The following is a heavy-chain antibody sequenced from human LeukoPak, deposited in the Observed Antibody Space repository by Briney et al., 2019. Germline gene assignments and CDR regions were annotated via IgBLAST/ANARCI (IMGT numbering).Heavy chain of an antibody. CDR3: ARASALVREAFDI. J-gene: IGHJ3*02. CDR1: GGTSSSYT. Sequence: GSSVKVSCKASGGTSSSYTISWVRQAPGQGLEWMGRIIPILGIANYAQKFQGRVTITADKSTSTAYMELSSLRSEDTAVYYCARASALVREAFDIWGQGTMVTVSS. V-gene: IGHV1-69*02. CDR2: IIPILGIA. D-gene: IGHD6-13*01.